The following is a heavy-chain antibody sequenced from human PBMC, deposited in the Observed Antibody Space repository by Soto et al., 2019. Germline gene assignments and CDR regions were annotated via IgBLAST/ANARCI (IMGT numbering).Heavy chain of an antibody. CDR1: GFTFSSYA. D-gene: IGHD3-16*01. Sequence: DVQVLESGGGLVQPGGSLRLSCAASGFTFSSYAMSWVRQAPGKGLEWVSTVTGSGSNTYNADPVKGRFTISRDNSKNKRYLQKNSLSAEDTAIYYCARASHVYGGIWFDHWGQGTLVTPSS. V-gene: IGHV3-23*01. CDR2: VTGSGSNT. J-gene: IGHJ5*02. CDR3: ARASHVYGGIWFDH.